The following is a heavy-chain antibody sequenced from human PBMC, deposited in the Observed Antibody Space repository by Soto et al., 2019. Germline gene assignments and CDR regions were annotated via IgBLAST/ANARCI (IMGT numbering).Heavy chain of an antibody. V-gene: IGHV4-34*01. D-gene: IGHD6-19*01. CDR3: ARKRNTGWYFDY. CDR2: INHSGST. J-gene: IGHJ4*02. CDR1: GGSFSGYY. Sequence: QVQLQQWGAGLLKPSETLSLTCAVYGGSFSGYYWSWIRQPPGKGLEWIGEINHSGSTNYNPSLKSRVTISVATSKNQFSLKLSSVTAADTAVYYCARKRNTGWYFDYWGQGTLVTVSS.